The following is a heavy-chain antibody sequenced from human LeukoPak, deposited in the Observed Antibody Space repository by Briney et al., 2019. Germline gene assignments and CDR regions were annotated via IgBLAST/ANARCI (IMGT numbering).Heavy chain of an antibody. CDR3: ARASQLLPFDY. V-gene: IGHV4-59*01. Sequence: SETLSLTCTVSGGSISSYYWSWIRQPPGKGLEWIGYIYYSGGTNYNPSLKSRVTISVDTSKNQFSLKLSSVTAADTAVYYCARASQLLPFDYWGQGTLVTVSS. J-gene: IGHJ4*02. CDR2: IYYSGGT. D-gene: IGHD2-2*01. CDR1: GGSISSYY.